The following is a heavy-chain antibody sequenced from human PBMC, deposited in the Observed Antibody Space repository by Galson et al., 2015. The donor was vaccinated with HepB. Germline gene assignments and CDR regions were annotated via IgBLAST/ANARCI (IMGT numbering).Heavy chain of an antibody. CDR1: GFSLSTSGMR. D-gene: IGHD3-10*01. CDR2: IDWDDDK. CDR3: ARMVGTMVQGADWFVP. Sequence: PALVKPTQTLTLTCTFSGFSLSTSGMRVSWIRQPPGKALEWLARIDWDDDKFYSTSLTTRLTISKDTSKNQVVRTMTNMDPVDTATYYCARMVGTMVQGADWFVPWGQGTLVTVSS. V-gene: IGHV2-70*04. J-gene: IGHJ5*02.